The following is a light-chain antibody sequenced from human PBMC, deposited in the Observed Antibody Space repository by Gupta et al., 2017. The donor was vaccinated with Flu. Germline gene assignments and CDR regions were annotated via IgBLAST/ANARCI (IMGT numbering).Light chain of an antibody. Sequence: EIVLTPPPRILSFSPGETATLSCRASQIVSSSYLAWYQQKPGQAPRLLIYGASSRATGIPDRFSGSGSGTDFTLNISRLEPGDFAVYYCLQYGSSLYTFGQGSKLEIK. CDR3: LQYGSSLYT. J-gene: IGKJ2*01. CDR1: QIVSSSY. V-gene: IGKV3-20*01. CDR2: GAS.